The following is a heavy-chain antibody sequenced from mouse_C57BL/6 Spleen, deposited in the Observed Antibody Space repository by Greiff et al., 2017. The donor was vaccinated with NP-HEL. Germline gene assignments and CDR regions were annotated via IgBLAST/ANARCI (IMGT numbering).Heavy chain of an antibody. V-gene: IGHV14-2*01. CDR2: IDPEDGET. Sequence: VQLKESGAELVKPGASVKLSCTASGFNIKDYYMHWVKQRTEQGLEWIGRIDPEDGETKYVPKFQGKATITADTSSNTAYLQLSSLTSEDTAVYYCASGGDYDVVEDYWGQGTSVTVSS. D-gene: IGHD2-4*01. CDR1: GFNIKDYY. J-gene: IGHJ4*01. CDR3: ASGGDYDVVEDY.